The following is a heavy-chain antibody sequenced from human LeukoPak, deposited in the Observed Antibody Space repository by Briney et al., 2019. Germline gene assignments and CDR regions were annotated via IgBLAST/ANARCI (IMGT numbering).Heavy chain of an antibody. V-gene: IGHV1-3*01. J-gene: IGHJ4*02. CDR2: INAGNGNT. CDR3: ARGIWVRKDRGYYFDY. CDR1: GFTFTNHA. Sequence: GASVKVSCKASGFTFTNHAMNWVRQAPGQRLEWMGWINAGNGNTKYSQRFQDRVTITRDTSANTAYMELSSLRSKDTAVYYCARGIWVRKDRGYYFDYWGQGTLVTVSS. D-gene: IGHD3-10*01.